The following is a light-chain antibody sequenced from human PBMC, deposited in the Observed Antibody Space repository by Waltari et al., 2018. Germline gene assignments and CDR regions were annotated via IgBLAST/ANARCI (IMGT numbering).Light chain of an antibody. CDR1: QSLVSSDGNTY. CDR3: MQGTHWPWT. V-gene: IGKV2-30*01. J-gene: IGKJ1*01. Sequence: DVVMTQSPLSLPVTLGQPASISCRSPQSLVSSDGNTYFKWFQQRPGQSPRRLLYKVSNRDSGVPDRFSGSGSGTDFTLRISRVEAEDVGVYYCMQGTHWPWTFGQGTKVEIK. CDR2: KVS.